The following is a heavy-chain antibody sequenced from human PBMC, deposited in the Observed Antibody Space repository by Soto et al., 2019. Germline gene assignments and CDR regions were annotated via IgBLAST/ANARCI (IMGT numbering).Heavy chain of an antibody. J-gene: IGHJ6*02. CDR2: INPNSGGT. V-gene: IGHV1-2*04. D-gene: IGHD2-2*02. CDR1: GYTFTGYY. CDR3: ARTNPHRYCSSTSCYTYYYYGMDV. Sequence: ASVKVSCKASGYTFTGYYMHWVRQAPGQGHEWMGWINPNSGGTNYAQKFQGWVTMTRDTSISTAYMELSRLRSDDTAVYYCARTNPHRYCSSTSCYTYYYYGMDVWGQGTTVTVSS.